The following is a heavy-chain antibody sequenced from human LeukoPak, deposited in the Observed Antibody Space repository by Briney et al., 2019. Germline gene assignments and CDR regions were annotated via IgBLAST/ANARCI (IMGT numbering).Heavy chain of an antibody. CDR2: FYPDDPET. CDR3: ARLYGDYQPDWYFVL. D-gene: IGHD4-17*01. J-gene: IGHJ2*01. Sequence: AGESLKISCKGSGYNFATYWIAWVRQMPGKGLECMGIFYPDDPETKYSPSFRGQVTISVDKSISTAYLQWSSLKASDTAIYYCARLYGDYQPDWYFVLWGRGTLVTVSS. CDR1: GYNFATYW. V-gene: IGHV5-51*01.